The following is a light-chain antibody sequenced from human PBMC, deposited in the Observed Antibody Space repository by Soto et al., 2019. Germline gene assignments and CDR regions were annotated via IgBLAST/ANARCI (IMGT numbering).Light chain of an antibody. V-gene: IGKV1-5*03. CDR1: QSISNW. CDR3: QQSNTYSWT. Sequence: DIQMTQSPSTLSAPVGDRVTITCRASQSISNWLAWYQQKPGKAPKLLIYLASSLESGVPSRFSGSGSGTEFTLTISNLQPDDVATYYCQQSNTYSWTFGQGTKV. CDR2: LAS. J-gene: IGKJ1*01.